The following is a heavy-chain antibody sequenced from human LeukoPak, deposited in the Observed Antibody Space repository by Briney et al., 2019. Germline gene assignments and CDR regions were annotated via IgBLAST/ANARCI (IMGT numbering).Heavy chain of an antibody. J-gene: IGHJ4*02. V-gene: IGHV3-74*01. Sequence: PGGSLRLSCAASGFTISSHWMHWVRQAPGKGLVWVSRINSDGSSISYADSVKGRFTTSRDNAKNTLYLQMNSLRVEDTAVYHCTSDTVDTAVGIDYWGQGTLVTVSS. CDR2: INSDGSSI. CDR3: TSDTVDTAVGIDY. D-gene: IGHD5-18*01. CDR1: GFTISSHW.